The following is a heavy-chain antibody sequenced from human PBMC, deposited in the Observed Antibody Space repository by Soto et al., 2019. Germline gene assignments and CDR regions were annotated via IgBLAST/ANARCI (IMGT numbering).Heavy chain of an antibody. CDR3: ARGAYIPARYFDPLYYFDY. CDR2: IGTAGDT. J-gene: IGHJ4*02. D-gene: IGHD3-9*01. V-gene: IGHV3-13*01. Sequence: EVQLVESGGGLVQPGGSLRLSCAASGFTFSSYDMHWVRQATGKGLEWVSAIGTAGDTYYPGSVKGRFTISRENAKKSLYLQMNRLRAGDTAVYYCARGAYIPARYFDPLYYFDYWGKGTLVTVSS. CDR1: GFTFSSYD.